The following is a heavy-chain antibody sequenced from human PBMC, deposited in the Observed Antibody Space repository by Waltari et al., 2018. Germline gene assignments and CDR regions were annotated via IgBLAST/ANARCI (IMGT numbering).Heavy chain of an antibody. D-gene: IGHD3-22*01. CDR3: ARVSLSSVLSPLGY. CDR1: GFTFSSYA. V-gene: IGHV3-30*01. Sequence: QVQLVESGGGVVQPGRSLRLSCAASGFTFSSYAMHCVRQAPGKGVEWVAVISYNGSNKYYADSVKGRFTISRDNSKNTLYLQMNSLRAEDTAVYYCARVSLSSVLSPLGYWGQGTLVTVSS. CDR2: ISYNGSNK. J-gene: IGHJ4*02.